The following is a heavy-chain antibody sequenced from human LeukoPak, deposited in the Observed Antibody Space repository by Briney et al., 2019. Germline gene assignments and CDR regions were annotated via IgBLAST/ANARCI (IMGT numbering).Heavy chain of an antibody. CDR3: ARGVYYYDSSGYFFAPAGYYMDV. J-gene: IGHJ6*03. V-gene: IGHV4-39*07. Sequence: PSETLSLTRTVSGVSISSSNSYWGWIRQPPGKGLEWIGSIYYSGSTYYNPSLKSRVTISVDTSKNQFSLKLSSVTAADTAVYYCARGVYYYDSSGYFFAPAGYYMDVWGKGTTVTVSS. CDR1: GVSISSSNSY. CDR2: IYYSGST. D-gene: IGHD3-22*01.